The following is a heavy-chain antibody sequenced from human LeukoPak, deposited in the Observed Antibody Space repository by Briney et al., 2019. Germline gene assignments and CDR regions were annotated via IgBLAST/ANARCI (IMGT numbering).Heavy chain of an antibody. CDR3: ARVKSAHYDL. D-gene: IGHD3-10*01. V-gene: IGHV3-48*04. CDR1: GFTFSSYS. J-gene: IGHJ5*02. CDR2: ISSSSSTI. Sequence: GSLRLSCAASGFTFSSYSMNWVRQAPGKGLEWVSYISSSSSTIYYADSVKGRFTISRDNAKNSLYLQMNSLRAEDTAVYYCARVKSAHYDLWGQGTLVTVSS.